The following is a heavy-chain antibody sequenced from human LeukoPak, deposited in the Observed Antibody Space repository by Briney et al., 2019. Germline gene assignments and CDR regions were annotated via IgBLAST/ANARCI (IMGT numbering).Heavy chain of an antibody. V-gene: IGHV3-21*01. J-gene: IGHJ4*02. CDR3: AKELDSGYESEYYFDY. CDR1: GFTFSSYS. D-gene: IGHD5-12*01. CDR2: ISSSSSYI. Sequence: GGSLRLSCAASGFTFSSYSMNWVRQAPGKGLEWVSSISSSSSYIYYADSVKGRFTISRDNAKNSLYLQMNSLRAEDTAVYYCAKELDSGYESEYYFDYWGQGTLVTVSS.